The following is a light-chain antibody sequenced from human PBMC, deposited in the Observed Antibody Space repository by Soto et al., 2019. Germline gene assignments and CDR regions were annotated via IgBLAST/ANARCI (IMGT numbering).Light chain of an antibody. Sequence: DIQMTQSPSTLSASVGDRVTITCRASQTISSWLAWFQQKPGKAPRVLIYDASRLESGVPSRFSGRGSGTEFILTISSLQPDDFASYYCHQYNPYSPWTFGQGTKVEIK. V-gene: IGKV1-5*01. CDR3: HQYNPYSPWT. J-gene: IGKJ1*01. CDR1: QTISSW. CDR2: DAS.